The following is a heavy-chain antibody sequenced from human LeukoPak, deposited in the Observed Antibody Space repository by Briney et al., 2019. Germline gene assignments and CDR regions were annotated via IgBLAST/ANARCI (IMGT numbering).Heavy chain of an antibody. Sequence: SVKVSCKASGGTFSNYGISWVRQAPGQGLEWMGGIIPLFGTANYAQKFQGRVTITADESTSTVYMEVSSLRSEDKAVYYCARDVYDFWSGFSIENYYYYMDVWGKGTAVTVSS. J-gene: IGHJ6*03. CDR2: IIPLFGTA. CDR1: GGTFSNYG. CDR3: ARDVYDFWSGFSIENYYYYMDV. D-gene: IGHD3-3*01. V-gene: IGHV1-69*13.